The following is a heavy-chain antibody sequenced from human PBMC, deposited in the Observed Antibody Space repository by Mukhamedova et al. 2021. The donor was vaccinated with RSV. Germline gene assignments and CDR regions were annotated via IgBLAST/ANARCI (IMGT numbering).Heavy chain of an antibody. J-gene: IGHJ5*02. D-gene: IGHD3-10*01. Sequence: DYAAPVKGRFTISRDDSKNTLYLQMNSLKTEDTAVYYCTTQTTLMVRGVIVSLFNSSNWFDPWGQGTLVTVSS. V-gene: IGHV3-15*01. CDR3: TTQTTLMVRGVIVSLFNSSNWFDP.